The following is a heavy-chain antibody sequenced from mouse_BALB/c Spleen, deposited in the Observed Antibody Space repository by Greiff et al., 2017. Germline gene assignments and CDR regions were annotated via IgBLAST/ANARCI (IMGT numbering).Heavy chain of an antibody. V-gene: IGHV5-17*02. CDR3: ARNYYAMDY. CDR1: GFTFSSFG. J-gene: IGHJ4*01. Sequence: EVQRVESGGGLVQPGGSRKLSCAASGFTFSSFGMHWVRQAPEKGLEWVAYISSGSSTIYYADTVKGRFTISRDNPKNTLLLQMTSLRSEDTAMYYCARNYYAMDYWGQGTSVTVSS. CDR2: ISSGSSTI.